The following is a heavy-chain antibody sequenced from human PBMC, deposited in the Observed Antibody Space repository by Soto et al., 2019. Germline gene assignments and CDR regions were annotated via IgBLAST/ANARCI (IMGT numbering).Heavy chain of an antibody. D-gene: IGHD4-17*01. J-gene: IGHJ4*02. CDR1: GYTFTYRY. Sequence: QMQLVQSGAEVKKTGSSVKVSYKASGYTFTYRYLHWVRQAPGQALEWMGWITPFNGNTNYAQKFQDRVTITRDRSMSTAYMELSSLRSEDTAMYYCARSAHYGDYLDYWGQGTLVTVSS. CDR2: ITPFNGNT. CDR3: ARSAHYGDYLDY. V-gene: IGHV1-45*02.